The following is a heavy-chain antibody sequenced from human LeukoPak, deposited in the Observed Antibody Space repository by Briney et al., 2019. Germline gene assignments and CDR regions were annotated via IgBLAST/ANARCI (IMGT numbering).Heavy chain of an antibody. CDR3: AREMGGYYFDN. V-gene: IGHV3-48*01. CDR2: ISSSSNTI. J-gene: IGHJ4*02. D-gene: IGHD1-26*01. CDR1: GFTFRAYS. Sequence: GGSLRLSCAASGFTFRAYSMNWVRQAPGKGLEWVSYISSSSNTIYYADSVKGRFTISRDNAKDSLYLQMNSLRREDTAVYYCAREMGGYYFDNWGQGTLVTVSS.